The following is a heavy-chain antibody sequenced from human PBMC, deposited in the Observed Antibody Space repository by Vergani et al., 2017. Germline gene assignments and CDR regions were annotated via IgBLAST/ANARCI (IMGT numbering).Heavy chain of an antibody. D-gene: IGHD6-13*01. CDR2: ISGSGVSA. CDR3: AGDTHSWQRADR. Sequence: EVQLVESGGGLVKPGGSLRLSCAASEFTFSNYAMNWVRQAAGKGLEWVSGISGSGVSAYYTDSVKGRFTISRDNSKNMLFLQMNNLRTEDTAIYYCAGDTHSWQRADRWGQGLLVSVSS. V-gene: IGHV3-23*04. J-gene: IGHJ5*02. CDR1: EFTFSNYA.